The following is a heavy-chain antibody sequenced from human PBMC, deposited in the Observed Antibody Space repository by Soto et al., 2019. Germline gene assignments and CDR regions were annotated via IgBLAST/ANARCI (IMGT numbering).Heavy chain of an antibody. Sequence: GESLKISCKTSGYTFSGHWISWVRQVPGRGLQWMGNIDPSDSYINYNPAFRGHVTFSVDKSSSTAYLHSSSLGPSDTAIYSCASQEAAIWLGYWGQGTLATVT. CDR1: GYTFSGHW. CDR3: ASQEAAIWLGY. J-gene: IGHJ4*02. D-gene: IGHD6-19*01. V-gene: IGHV5-10-1*01. CDR2: IDPSDSYI.